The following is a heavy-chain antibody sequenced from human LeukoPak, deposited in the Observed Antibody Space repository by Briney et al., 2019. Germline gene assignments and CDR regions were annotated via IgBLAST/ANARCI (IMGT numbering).Heavy chain of an antibody. D-gene: IGHD3-3*01. CDR1: GGSISSSSYY. CDR3: ASIGVVITRDY. J-gene: IGHJ4*02. Sequence: SETLSLTCTVSGGSISSSSYYWGWIRQPPGKGLEWIGSIYYSGSTYYNPSLKSRVTISVDTSKNQFSLKLSPVTAADTAVYYCASIGVVITRDYWGQGTLVTVSS. V-gene: IGHV4-39*01. CDR2: IYYSGST.